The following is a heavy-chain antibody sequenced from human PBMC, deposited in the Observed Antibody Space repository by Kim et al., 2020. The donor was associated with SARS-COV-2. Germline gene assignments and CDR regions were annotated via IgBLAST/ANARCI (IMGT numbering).Heavy chain of an antibody. CDR1: GYSFSGYA. Sequence: ASVKVSCKASGYSFSGYAINWVRQAPGQGLEWMGWINTNTGNPTYAQGFTGRFVFSLDTSVSTAYLQISSLKAEDIAVYYCARDAPPSSWYWNYHGMDVWGQGTTVTVSS. J-gene: IGHJ6*02. CDR2: INTNTGNP. CDR3: ARDAPPSSWYWNYHGMDV. D-gene: IGHD6-13*01. V-gene: IGHV7-4-1*02.